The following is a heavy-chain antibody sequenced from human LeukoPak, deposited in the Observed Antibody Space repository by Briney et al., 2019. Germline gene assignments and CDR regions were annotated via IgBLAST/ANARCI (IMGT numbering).Heavy chain of an antibody. D-gene: IGHD3-22*01. J-gene: IGHJ4*02. CDR1: GGSISSYC. V-gene: IGHV4-59*01. Sequence: SETLSLTCTVSGGSISSYCWSWIRQPPGKGLEWIGYIYYSGSTNYNPSLKSRVTISVDTSKNQFSLKLSSVTAADTAVYYCARSYYYDSSGPSGYWGQGTLVTVSS. CDR2: IYYSGST. CDR3: ARSYYYDSSGPSGY.